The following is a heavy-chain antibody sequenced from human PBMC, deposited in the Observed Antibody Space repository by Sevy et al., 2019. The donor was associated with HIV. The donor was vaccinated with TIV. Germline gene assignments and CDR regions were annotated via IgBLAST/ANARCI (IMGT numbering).Heavy chain of an antibody. CDR2: ISTYNT. CDR3: ARAPSGSQGPGQYFDH. D-gene: IGHD1-26*01. CDR1: GYTFTNYI. J-gene: IGHJ1*01. Sequence: ASVKVSCKASGYTFTNYIITWVRQAPGQGLEWMGRISTYNTNYAQKFQGRVTMTTDTSTSTVYIELRSLTSDDTAVYYCARAPSGSQGPGQYFDHWGQGTLVTVSS. V-gene: IGHV1-18*01.